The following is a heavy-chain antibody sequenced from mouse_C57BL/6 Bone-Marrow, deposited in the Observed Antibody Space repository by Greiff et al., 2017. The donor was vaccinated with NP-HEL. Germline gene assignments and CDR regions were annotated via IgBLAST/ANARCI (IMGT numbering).Heavy chain of an antibody. Sequence: QVQLQQPGAELVKPGASVKLSCKASGYTFTSYWMHWVKQRPGRGLEWIGRIDPNSGGTKYNEKFKSKATLTVDKPSSTAYMQLSSLTSEDSAVYYCARGRIDGSSYGWYFDVWGTGTTVTVSS. J-gene: IGHJ1*03. D-gene: IGHD1-1*01. CDR2: IDPNSGGT. CDR1: GYTFTSYW. CDR3: ARGRIDGSSYGWYFDV. V-gene: IGHV1-72*01.